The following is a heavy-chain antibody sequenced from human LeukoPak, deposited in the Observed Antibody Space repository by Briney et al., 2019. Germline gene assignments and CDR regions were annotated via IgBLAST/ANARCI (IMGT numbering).Heavy chain of an antibody. CDR2: IIPIFGTA. D-gene: IGHD2-2*02. CDR3: AREGYCSSTSCYTYWFDP. Sequence: ASVKVSCKASGGTFSSYAISWVRQAPGQGLEWMGGIIPIFGTANYAQKFQGRVTITADESTSTAYMELSSLRSEDTAVYYCAREGYCSSTSCYTYWFDPWGQGTLVTVSS. CDR1: GGTFSSYA. J-gene: IGHJ5*02. V-gene: IGHV1-69*13.